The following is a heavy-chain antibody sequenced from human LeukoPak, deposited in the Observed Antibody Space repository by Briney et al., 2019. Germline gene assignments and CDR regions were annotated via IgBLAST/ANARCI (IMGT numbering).Heavy chain of an antibody. Sequence: ETLSLTCTVSGGSISSSSYYWGWIRQPPGKALEWFSRITSTSSTIYYADSVKGRFTISRDNAKNSLYLQMNSLRDEKAAVYYCARSAEFDYWGQGTLVTVSS. J-gene: IGHJ4*02. CDR1: GGSISSSS. D-gene: IGHD1-14*01. CDR3: ARSAEFDY. CDR2: ITSTSSTI. V-gene: IGHV3-48*02.